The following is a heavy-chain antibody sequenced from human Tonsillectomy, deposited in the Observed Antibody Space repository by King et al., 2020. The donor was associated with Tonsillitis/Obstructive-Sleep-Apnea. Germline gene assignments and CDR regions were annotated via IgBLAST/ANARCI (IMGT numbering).Heavy chain of an antibody. Sequence: QLVQSGAEVKKPGESLKISCKGSGYSFTSYWIGWVRQMPGKGLEWMGIIYPGDSDTRYSPSFQGQVTISADKAISTAYLQWSSLKASDTAMYYCARHSFWFGELLGFYAFDIWGQGTMVTVSS. J-gene: IGHJ3*02. CDR2: IYPGDSDT. D-gene: IGHD3-10*01. V-gene: IGHV5-51*01. CDR3: ARHSFWFGELLGFYAFDI. CDR1: GYSFTSYW.